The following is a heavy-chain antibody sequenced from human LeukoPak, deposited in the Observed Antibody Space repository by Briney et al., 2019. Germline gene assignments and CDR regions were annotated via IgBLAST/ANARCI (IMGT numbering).Heavy chain of an antibody. J-gene: IGHJ6*03. CDR2: ISNSGIT. Sequence: PSETLSLTCSVSGGSVSTYHWTWIRQGPGKGLEWIGYISNSGITTYNPSLKSRVTISRDTSKNQFSLKLIPVTAADTAVFYCARQTYGGGPYYYYYVDVWGKGTTVTVSS. CDR1: GGSVSTYH. V-gene: IGHV4-59*08. CDR3: ARQTYGGGPYYYYYVDV. D-gene: IGHD4-23*01.